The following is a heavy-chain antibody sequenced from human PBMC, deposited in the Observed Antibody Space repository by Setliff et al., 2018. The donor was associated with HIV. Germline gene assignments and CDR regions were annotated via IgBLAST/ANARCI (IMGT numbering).Heavy chain of an antibody. CDR3: ARGQTSVTLQFDH. CDR1: GFTFSSHW. D-gene: IGHD4-17*01. CDR2: INQDGSEK. J-gene: IGHJ4*02. Sequence: GGSLRLSCAVSGFTFSSHWMVWVRQAPGKGLEWVANINQDGSEKNYVDSVKGRFTISRDNAKNSLFLQMNSLRAEDTAVYYCARGQTSVTLQFDHWGQGTLVTVSS. V-gene: IGHV3-7*01.